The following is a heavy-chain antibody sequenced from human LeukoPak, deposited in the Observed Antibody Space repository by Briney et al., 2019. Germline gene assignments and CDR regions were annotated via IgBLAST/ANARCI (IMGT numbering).Heavy chain of an antibody. J-gene: IGHJ4*02. CDR2: IYYRGNT. D-gene: IGHD5-24*01. V-gene: IGHV4-59*11. Sequence: PSETLSLTCTVSGGSISNHYWSWIRQSPGKGLEWIGYIYYRGNTNYNPSLRSRVTISVDTSKNQFSLKLSSLTAADTAVYFCAREKPYYNCRSSYFDFWGQGTLVTVSS. CDR1: GGSISNHY. CDR3: AREKPYYNCRSSYFDF.